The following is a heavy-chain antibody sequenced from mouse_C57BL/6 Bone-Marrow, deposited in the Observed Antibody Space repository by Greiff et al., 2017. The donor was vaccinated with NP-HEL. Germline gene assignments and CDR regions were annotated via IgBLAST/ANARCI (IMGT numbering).Heavy chain of an antibody. V-gene: IGHV5-4*01. CDR1: GFTFSSYA. D-gene: IGHD1-1*01. CDR2: ISDGGSYT. J-gene: IGHJ4*01. Sequence: DVMLVESGGGLVKPGGSLKLSCAASGFTFSSYAMSWVRQTPEKRLEWVATISDGGSYTYYPDNVKGRFPISRDNAKNNLYLQMSHLKSEDTAMYYGARDLNYYGSTYAMDYWGQGTSVTVSS. CDR3: ARDLNYYGSTYAMDY.